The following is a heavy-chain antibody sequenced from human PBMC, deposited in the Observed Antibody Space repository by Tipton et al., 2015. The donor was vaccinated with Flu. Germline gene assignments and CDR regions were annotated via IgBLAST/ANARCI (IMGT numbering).Heavy chain of an antibody. CDR1: GHTFTGYY. J-gene: IGHJ6*02. CDR3: ARVRVRPDPYYYGMDV. Sequence: QLVQPGAEVKKPGASVKVSCKASGHTFTGYYMHWVRQAPGQGLEWMGWINPNSGGTNYAQKIQGRVTMTRDTSISTAYMELSRLRSDDTAVYYCARVRVRPDPYYYGMDVGGQGTAVTVSS. V-gene: IGHV1-2*02. D-gene: IGHD4/OR15-4a*01. CDR2: INPNSGGT.